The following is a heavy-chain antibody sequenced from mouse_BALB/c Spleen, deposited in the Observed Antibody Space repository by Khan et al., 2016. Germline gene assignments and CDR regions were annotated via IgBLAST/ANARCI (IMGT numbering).Heavy chain of an antibody. V-gene: IGHV1S81*02. CDR2: INPTNGRT. CDR1: GYTFTSYW. Sequence: QVQLQQSGAELVKPGASVKLSCKASGYTFTSYWMHGVKQRPGQGLEWIGEINPTNGRTNYNEKSKSKATLTVDKSSSTAFMQLSSLTAEDSAVYYCARSLYDYDGAYWGQGTLVTVSA. CDR3: ARSLYDYDGAY. J-gene: IGHJ3*01. D-gene: IGHD2-4*01.